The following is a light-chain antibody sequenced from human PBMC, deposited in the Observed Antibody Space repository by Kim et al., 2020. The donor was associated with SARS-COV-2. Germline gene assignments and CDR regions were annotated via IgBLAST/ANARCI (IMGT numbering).Light chain of an antibody. CDR1: QGINNY. CDR3: QHYLSYPFA. J-gene: IGKJ3*01. CDR2: DAV. V-gene: IGKV1-16*01. Sequence: DIQMTQSPSSLSASVGDRVTITCRASQGINNYLAWFQQKPGKAPKSLIYDAVKLHSGVPSRFSGSGSGTEFTLTISSLQPEDFATYCCQHYLSYPFAFGPGTKVDIK.